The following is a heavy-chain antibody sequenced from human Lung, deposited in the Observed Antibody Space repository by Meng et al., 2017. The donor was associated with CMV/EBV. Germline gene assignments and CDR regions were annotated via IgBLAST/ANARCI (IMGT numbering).Heavy chain of an antibody. V-gene: IGHV1-69*10. J-gene: IGHJ4*02. CDR1: GSSFGNYG. CDR2: IIPIIGIT. CDR3: ARERDSSSWFDGY. D-gene: IGHD6-13*01. Sequence: SSVXVSXXASGSSFGNYGISWVRQAPGQGLEWMGVIIPIIGITKYAQRFQGRVTITADTSTSTAYMELSSLRSEDTAMYYCARERDSSSWFDGYWGQGTMVTVSS.